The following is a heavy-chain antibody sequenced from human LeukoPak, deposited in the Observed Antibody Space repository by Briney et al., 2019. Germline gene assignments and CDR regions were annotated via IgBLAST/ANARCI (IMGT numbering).Heavy chain of an antibody. CDR3: VRDLWGAGGTQY. J-gene: IGHJ4*02. CDR2: IYYSGST. V-gene: IGHV4-61*05. Sequence: SETLSLTCTVSGGSISSSSYYWGWIRQPPGKGLEWIGYIYYSGSTNYNPSLKSRVSISLDTSKNQFSLKLSSVTAADTAVYYCVRDLWGAGGTQYWGQGILVTVSS. D-gene: IGHD2-15*01. CDR1: GGSISSSSYY.